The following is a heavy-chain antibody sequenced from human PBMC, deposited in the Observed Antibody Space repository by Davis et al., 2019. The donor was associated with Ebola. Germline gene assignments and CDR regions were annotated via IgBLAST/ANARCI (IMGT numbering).Heavy chain of an antibody. V-gene: IGHV1-46*01. CDR3: ARGFLGEQWLVGYYFDY. J-gene: IGHJ4*02. D-gene: IGHD6-19*01. CDR1: GYTFTSYY. Sequence: ASVKVSCKASGYTFTSYYMHWVRQAPGQGLEWMGIINPSGGSTSYAQKFQGRVTMTRDTSTSTVYMELSSLRSEDTAVYYCARGFLGEQWLVGYYFDYWGQGTLVTVSS. CDR2: INPSGGST.